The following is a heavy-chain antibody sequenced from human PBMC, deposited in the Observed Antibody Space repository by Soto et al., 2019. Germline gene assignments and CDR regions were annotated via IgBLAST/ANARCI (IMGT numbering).Heavy chain of an antibody. Sequence: QIQLVQSEGEVKKPGASVKVSCKTSGYTFTNYGVSWVRQAPGQGLEWMGWLNTYNGNTKYAQKFQGRVTMTTDTAASTAYAELRSLRSGDTAVYDCASAQTPSGSDFWGQGTLVTVSS. CDR3: ASAQTPSGSDF. CDR2: LNTYNGNT. V-gene: IGHV1-18*04. J-gene: IGHJ4*02. CDR1: GYTFTNYG. D-gene: IGHD3-10*01.